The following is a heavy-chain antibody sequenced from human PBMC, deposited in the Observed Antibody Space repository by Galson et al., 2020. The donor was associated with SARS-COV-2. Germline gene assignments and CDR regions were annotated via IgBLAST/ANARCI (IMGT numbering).Heavy chain of an antibody. J-gene: IGHJ5*02. Sequence: SQTLSLTCTVSGGSISSGGYYWSWIRQHPGKGLEWIGYIYYSGSTYYNPSLKSRVTISVDTSKNQFSLKLSSVTAADTAVYYCAREFVRDGTPSMNWFDPWGQGTLVTVSS. CDR3: AREFVRDGTPSMNWFDP. V-gene: IGHV4-31*03. D-gene: IGHD3-16*02. CDR1: GGSISSGGYY. CDR2: IYYSGST.